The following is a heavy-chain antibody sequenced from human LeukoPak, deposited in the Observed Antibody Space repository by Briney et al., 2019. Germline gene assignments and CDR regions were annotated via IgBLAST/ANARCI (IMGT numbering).Heavy chain of an antibody. D-gene: IGHD4-17*01. CDR3: ARSSTTVTTRFFDL. Sequence: QPGGSLRLSCAASGFTFDDYGMNWVRQAPGKGLEWVSTITWNGGNTAYADSVKGRFTISRDNGKNSLYLQMNSLSPEDTALYYCARSSTTVTTRFFDLWGRGTLVTVSS. CDR2: ITWNGGNT. J-gene: IGHJ2*01. V-gene: IGHV3-20*04. CDR1: GFTFDDYG.